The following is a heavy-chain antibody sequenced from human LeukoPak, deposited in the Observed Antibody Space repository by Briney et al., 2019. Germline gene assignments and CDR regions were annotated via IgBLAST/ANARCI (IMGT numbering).Heavy chain of an antibody. CDR1: GFTFSSYA. Sequence: GGSLRLSCAASGFTFSSYAMSWVRQAPGKGLEWVSAISGSGGSIYYADSVKGRFTISRDNSKNALYLQMNSLRAEDTAVYYCARNLKRITMIVVVITYYFDYWGQGTLVTVSS. CDR3: ARNLKRITMIVVVITYYFDY. V-gene: IGHV3-23*01. D-gene: IGHD3-22*01. J-gene: IGHJ4*02. CDR2: ISGSGGSI.